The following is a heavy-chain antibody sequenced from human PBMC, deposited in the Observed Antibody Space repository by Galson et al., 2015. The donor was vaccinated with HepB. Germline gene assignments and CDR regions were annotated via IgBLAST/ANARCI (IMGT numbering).Heavy chain of an antibody. CDR1: GFTFSSYS. CDR3: AKGILWFGAGFDY. Sequence: SLRLSCAASGFTFSSYSMNWVRQAPGKGLEWVSYISSSSSTIYYADSVKGRFTISRDNSKNTLYLQMNTLRAEDTAVYYCAKGILWFGAGFDYWGQGTLVTVSS. J-gene: IGHJ4*02. CDR2: ISSSSSTI. V-gene: IGHV3-48*01. D-gene: IGHD3-10*01.